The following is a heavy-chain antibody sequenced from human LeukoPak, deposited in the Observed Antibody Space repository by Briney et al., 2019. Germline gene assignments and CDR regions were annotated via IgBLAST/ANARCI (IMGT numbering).Heavy chain of an antibody. D-gene: IGHD6-13*01. J-gene: IGHJ3*02. CDR1: GGSINNYY. CDR2: IYYSGST. Sequence: SETLSLTCTVSGGSINNYYWSWIRQPPGKGLEWIGYIYYSGSTNYNPSLKSRVTISVDTSKNQFSLKLSSVTAADTAVYYCARNGPYTSSWYSYPDIWGQGTMVTVSS. CDR3: ARNGPYTSSWYSYPDI. V-gene: IGHV4-59*01.